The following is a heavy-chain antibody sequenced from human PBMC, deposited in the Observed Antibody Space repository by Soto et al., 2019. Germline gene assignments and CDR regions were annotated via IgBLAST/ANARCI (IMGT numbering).Heavy chain of an antibody. J-gene: IGHJ6*03. CDR1: GGTFSSYT. V-gene: IGHV1-69*02. CDR3: ARALAPRYYDILTGYFDYYYYMDV. CDR2: IIPILGIA. Sequence: ASVKVSCKASGGTFSSYTISWVRQAPGQGLEWMGRIIPILGIANYAQKFQGRVTITADKSTSTAYMELSSLRSEDTAVYYCARALAPRYYDILTGYFDYYYYMDVWGKGTTVTVSS. D-gene: IGHD3-9*01.